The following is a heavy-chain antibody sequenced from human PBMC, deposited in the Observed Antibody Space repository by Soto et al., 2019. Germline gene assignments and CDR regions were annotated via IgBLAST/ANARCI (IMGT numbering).Heavy chain of an antibody. J-gene: IGHJ4*02. CDR3: AKGSIAVVVATIAD. Sequence: PGGSLRLSCAASGFTFSSYAMSWVRQAPGKGLEWVSAISGSGGSTYYADSVKGRFTISRDNSKNTLYLQMNSLRAEDTAVYYCAKGSIAVVVATIADWGQGTLVTVSS. CDR1: GFTFSSYA. CDR2: ISGSGGST. V-gene: IGHV3-23*01. D-gene: IGHD5-12*01.